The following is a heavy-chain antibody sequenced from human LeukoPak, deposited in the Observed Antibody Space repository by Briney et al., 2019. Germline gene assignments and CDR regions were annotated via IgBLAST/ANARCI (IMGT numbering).Heavy chain of an antibody. V-gene: IGHV3-48*03. Sequence: GGSLRLSCAASGFTFSSYEMNWVRQAPGKGLEWVSYISSSGSTIYYADSVKGRFTISRDNAKNSLYLQMNSLSAEDTAVYYCARALYSGYDLWYWGQGTLVTVSS. CDR3: ARALYSGYDLWY. J-gene: IGHJ4*02. D-gene: IGHD5-12*01. CDR2: ISSSGSTI. CDR1: GFTFSSYE.